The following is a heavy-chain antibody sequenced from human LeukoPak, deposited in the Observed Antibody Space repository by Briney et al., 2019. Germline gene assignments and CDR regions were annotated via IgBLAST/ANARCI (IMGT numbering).Heavy chain of an antibody. CDR3: ARGRVIEYCTNGVCYTDYFDY. D-gene: IGHD2-8*01. J-gene: IGHJ4*02. Sequence: SETLSLTCTVSGGSISSSSYYWSWIRQPPGKGLEWIGEINHSGSTNYNPSLKSRVTISVDTSKNQFSLKLSSVTAADTAVYYCARGRVIEYCTNGVCYTDYFDYWGQGTLVTVSS. CDR1: GGSISSSSYY. CDR2: INHSGST. V-gene: IGHV4-39*07.